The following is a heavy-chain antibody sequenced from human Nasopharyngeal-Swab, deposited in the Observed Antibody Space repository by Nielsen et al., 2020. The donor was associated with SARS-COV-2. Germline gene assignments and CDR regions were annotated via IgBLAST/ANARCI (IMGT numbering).Heavy chain of an antibody. V-gene: IGHV3-21*01. CDR2: ISSSGTYI. D-gene: IGHD3-22*01. J-gene: IGHJ4*02. CDR3: ARAKFPYYYDSSGFLPGAY. CDR1: GFTFSCSS. Sequence: GESLKISCAASGFTFSCSSINWIRQAPGKGLEWVSSISSSGTYIYYADSVKGRFTISRDNAKNSLYLQMSSLRPEDTAVYYCARAKFPYYYDSSGFLPGAYWGQGTLVTVSS.